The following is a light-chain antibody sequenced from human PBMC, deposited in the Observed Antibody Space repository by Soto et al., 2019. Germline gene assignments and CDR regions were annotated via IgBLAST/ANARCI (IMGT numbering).Light chain of an antibody. J-gene: IGKJ5*01. Sequence: EIVLKQSPGTLSSSPGERATLSCRASQSVNSNYLAWYQQKPGQPPRLLMYRASSRATGIPDRFSGSGSGTDFTLTITRLEPEDFAVYYCHQFVGLPITFGQGTRLEIK. V-gene: IGKV3-20*01. CDR1: QSVNSNY. CDR3: HQFVGLPIT. CDR2: RAS.